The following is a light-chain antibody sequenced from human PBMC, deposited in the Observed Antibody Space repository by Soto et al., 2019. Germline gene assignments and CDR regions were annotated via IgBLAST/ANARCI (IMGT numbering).Light chain of an antibody. CDR2: GAS. Sequence: EIVLTQSPATLSLSPGERATLSCRASQSIAGYLAWYQKKPGQAPRLLIYGASTRVTGIPARFSGSGSGTEFTLAISSLQPDDFATYYCQQYNSYSRTFGQGTKVDIK. CDR3: QQYNSYSRT. V-gene: IGKV3-15*01. CDR1: QSIAGY. J-gene: IGKJ1*01.